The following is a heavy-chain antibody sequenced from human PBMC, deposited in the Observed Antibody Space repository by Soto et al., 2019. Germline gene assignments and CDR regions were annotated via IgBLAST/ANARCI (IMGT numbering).Heavy chain of an antibody. Sequence: SVKVSCKASGFTFTSSAMQWVRQARGQRLEWIGWIVVGSGNTNYAQKFQERVTITRDMSTRTDYRELSSLRSGDTAGYYCAADPVYYYDSSGYPASFDIWGRGTMVTVSS. V-gene: IGHV1-58*02. CDR3: AADPVYYYDSSGYPASFDI. D-gene: IGHD3-22*01. CDR1: GFTFTSSA. J-gene: IGHJ3*02. CDR2: IVVGSGNT.